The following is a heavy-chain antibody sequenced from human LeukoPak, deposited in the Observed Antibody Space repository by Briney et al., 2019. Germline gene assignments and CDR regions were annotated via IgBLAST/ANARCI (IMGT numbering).Heavy chain of an antibody. CDR2: ISAYNGNT. J-gene: IGHJ4*02. D-gene: IGHD3-10*01. CDR3: ARLTMVRGVIIEVVY. V-gene: IGHV1-18*01. CDR1: GYTFTSYG. Sequence: ASVAVSCKASGYTFTSYGISWVRQAPGQGLEWTGWISAYNGNTNYAQKLQGRVTMTTDTSTSTAYMELRSLRSDDTAVYYCARLTMVRGVIIEVVYWGQGTLVTVSS.